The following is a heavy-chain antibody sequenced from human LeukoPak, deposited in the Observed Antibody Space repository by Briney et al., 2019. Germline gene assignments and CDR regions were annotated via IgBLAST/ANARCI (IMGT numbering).Heavy chain of an antibody. CDR3: ARDASRGFDY. Sequence: GGSLRLSCAASGFTFSSYSMNWVRQAPGKGLEWVSSISSSSSYIYYADSVKGRFTISRDNAKNSVFLQMNSLRVEDTAIYFCARDASRGFDYWGQGTLVTVSS. J-gene: IGHJ4*02. D-gene: IGHD2-2*01. CDR2: ISSSSSYI. CDR1: GFTFSSYS. V-gene: IGHV3-21*01.